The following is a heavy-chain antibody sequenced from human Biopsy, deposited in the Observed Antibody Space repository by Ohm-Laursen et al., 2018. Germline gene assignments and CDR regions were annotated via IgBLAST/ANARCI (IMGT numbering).Heavy chain of an antibody. D-gene: IGHD4-11*01. J-gene: IGHJ2*01. V-gene: IGHV3-30*03. CDR2: ISYDGSGE. CDR3: ARDEKRWNYSNYFSWHFDL. Sequence: SLRLSCAASGFTFNVYSIVWVCQAPGKGLEWVAVISYDGSGEYYADSLQGRFTISRDNPKNTVDLQMNSLRAEDTAVYFCARDEKRWNYSNYFSWHFDLWGRGTLVTVSS. CDR1: GFTFNVYS.